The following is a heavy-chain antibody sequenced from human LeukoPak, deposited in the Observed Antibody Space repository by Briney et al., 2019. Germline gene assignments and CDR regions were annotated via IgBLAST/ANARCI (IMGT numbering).Heavy chain of an antibody. CDR1: GFTFSSYS. Sequence: KPGGSLRLSCAASGFTFSSYSMNWVRQAPGKVLEWVSSISSSSSYIYYADSVKGRFTISRDNAKNSLYLQMNSLRAEDTAVYYCARGERGLYCSSTSCYPVLGGQGTLVTVSS. CDR3: ARGERGLYCSSTSCYPVL. CDR2: ISSSSSYI. V-gene: IGHV3-21*01. D-gene: IGHD2-2*01. J-gene: IGHJ4*02.